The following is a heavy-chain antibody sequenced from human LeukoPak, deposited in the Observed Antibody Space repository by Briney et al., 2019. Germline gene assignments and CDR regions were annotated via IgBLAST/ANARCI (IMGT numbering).Heavy chain of an antibody. CDR1: GYTFTSNY. J-gene: IGHJ4*02. Sequence: GASVKVSCKSFGYTFTSNYMHWVRQAPGQGPEWMGVISPSGASTTYAQTFQGRVTLTRDMSTSTDYLELSSLRSEDTAVYYCARPPMVRGVIIRSGNYWGQGTLVTVSS. CDR3: ARPPMVRGVIIRSGNY. V-gene: IGHV1-46*01. D-gene: IGHD3-10*01. CDR2: ISPSGAST.